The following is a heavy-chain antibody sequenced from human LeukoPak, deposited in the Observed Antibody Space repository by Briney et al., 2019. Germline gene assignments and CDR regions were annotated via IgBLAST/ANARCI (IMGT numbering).Heavy chain of an antibody. D-gene: IGHD5-18*01. J-gene: IGHJ4*02. V-gene: IGHV4-39*07. CDR1: GGSISSSSYY. CDR3: TRAGGYGLIDY. Sequence: SETLSLTCTVSGGSISSSSYYWGWIRQPPGEGLEWIGSIYYSGSTYYNTSLKSRVTISLDTSKNQFSLKVGSMTAADTAVYYCTRAGGYGLIDYWGQGTMVTVSS. CDR2: IYYSGST.